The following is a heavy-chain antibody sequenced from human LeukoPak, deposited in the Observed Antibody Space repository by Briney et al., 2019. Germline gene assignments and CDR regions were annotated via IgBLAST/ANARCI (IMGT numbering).Heavy chain of an antibody. CDR2: ISAYNGNT. D-gene: IGHD3-10*01. Sequence: ASVTVSCKASGYTFTSYGISWVRQAPGQGLEWMGWISAYNGNTNYAQKLQGRVTMTTDTSTSTAYMELRSLRSDDTAVYYCARDARVWFGDPFDYWGQGTLVTVSS. CDR3: ARDARVWFGDPFDY. CDR1: GYTFTSYG. V-gene: IGHV1-18*01. J-gene: IGHJ4*02.